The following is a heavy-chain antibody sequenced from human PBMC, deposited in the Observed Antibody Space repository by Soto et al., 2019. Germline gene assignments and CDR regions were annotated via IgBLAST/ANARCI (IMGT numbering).Heavy chain of an antibody. D-gene: IGHD3-16*02. V-gene: IGHV3-23*01. CDR3: AKASDELYVWGSYRYNSNRYYFDY. CDR2: ISGSGGST. Sequence: GGSLRLSCAASGFTFSSYAMSWVRQAPGKGLEWVSAISGSGGSTYYADSVKGRFTISRDNSKNTLYLQMNSLRAEDTAVYYCAKASDELYVWGSYRYNSNRYYFDYWGQGTLVTVSS. CDR1: GFTFSSYA. J-gene: IGHJ4*02.